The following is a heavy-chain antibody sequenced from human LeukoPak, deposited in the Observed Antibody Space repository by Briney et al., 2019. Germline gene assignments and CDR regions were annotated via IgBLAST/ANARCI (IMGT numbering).Heavy chain of an antibody. J-gene: IGHJ4*02. CDR2: ISGSGGST. D-gene: IGHD3-10*01. Sequence: PGGSLRLSCAVSGFTFSSYAMNWVRQAPGKGLEWVSAISGSGGSTYYADSVKGRFTISRDNSRNTLYLQMNSLRAEDTAVYYCARHLLWFGELSGGFDYWGQGTLVTVSS. V-gene: IGHV3-23*01. CDR1: GFTFSSYA. CDR3: ARHLLWFGELSGGFDY.